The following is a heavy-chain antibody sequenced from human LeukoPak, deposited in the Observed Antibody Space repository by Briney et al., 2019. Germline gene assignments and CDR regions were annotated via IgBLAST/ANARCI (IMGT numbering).Heavy chain of an antibody. Sequence: PGGSLRLSCAASGFTFSSYSMNWVRQAPGKGLEWVANIKQDGTEKWYADSVKGRFTISRDNAKNSPYLQMNSLRAEDTAVYYCARRYFDLWGRGTLVTVSS. CDR2: IKQDGTEK. CDR3: ARRYFDL. J-gene: IGHJ2*01. CDR1: GFTFSSYS. V-gene: IGHV3-7*03.